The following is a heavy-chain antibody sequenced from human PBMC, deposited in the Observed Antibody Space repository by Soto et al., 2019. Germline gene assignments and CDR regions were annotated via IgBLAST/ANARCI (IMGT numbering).Heavy chain of an antibody. CDR3: ARGTWNDGVYFDY. CDR2: IYYSGST. J-gene: IGHJ4*02. V-gene: IGHV4-31*03. Sequence: QVQLQESGPGLVKPSQTLSLTCTVSGGSISSGGYYWSWIRQHPGKGLEWIGYIYYSGSTYYNPSLKSRVXXSXDXXKNQFSLKLSSVTAADTAVYYCARGTWNDGVYFDYWGQGTLVTVSS. D-gene: IGHD1-1*01. CDR1: GGSISSGGYY.